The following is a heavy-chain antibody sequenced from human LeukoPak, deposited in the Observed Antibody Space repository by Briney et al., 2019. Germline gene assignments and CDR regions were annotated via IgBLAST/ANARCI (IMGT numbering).Heavy chain of an antibody. CDR2: ITASGTAM. V-gene: IGHV3-23*01. CDR3: AKYDFWSAYFDY. Sequence: GGSLRLSCAASGFTFSSYSMNWVRQAPGKGLEWVSHITASGTAMFYADSVKGRFTISRDNSKNTLYLQMNSLRAEDTAVYYCAKYDFWSAYFDYWGQGTLVTVSS. J-gene: IGHJ4*02. D-gene: IGHD3-3*01. CDR1: GFTFSSYS.